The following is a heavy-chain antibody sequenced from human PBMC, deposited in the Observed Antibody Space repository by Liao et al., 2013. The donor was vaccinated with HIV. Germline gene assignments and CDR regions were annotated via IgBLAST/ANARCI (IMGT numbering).Heavy chain of an antibody. CDR2: IYYSGST. Sequence: QLQLQESGPGLVKPSETLSLTCTVSGGSISSSSYYWGWIRQPPGKGLEWIGSIYYSGSTYYNPSLKSRVTISVDTSKNQFSLKLSSVTAADTAVYYCARSMLLRPNWFDPWGQGTLVTVSS. CDR3: ARSMLLRPNWFDP. D-gene: IGHD2-15*01. V-gene: IGHV4-39*07. J-gene: IGHJ5*02. CDR1: GGSISSSSYY.